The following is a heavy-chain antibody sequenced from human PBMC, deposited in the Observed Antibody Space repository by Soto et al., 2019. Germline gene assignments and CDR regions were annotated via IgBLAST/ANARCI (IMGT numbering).Heavy chain of an antibody. CDR3: GKEGGIQLWTYYFDY. J-gene: IGHJ4*02. D-gene: IGHD5-18*01. V-gene: IGHV3-23*01. CDR2: ISGSGGST. Sequence: GGSLRLSCAASGFTFSSYAMSWVRQAPGKGLEWVSAISGSGGSTYYADSVKGRFTISRDNSKNTLYLQMNSLRAEDTAVYYCGKEGGIQLWTYYFDYWGQGTLVTVSS. CDR1: GFTFSSYA.